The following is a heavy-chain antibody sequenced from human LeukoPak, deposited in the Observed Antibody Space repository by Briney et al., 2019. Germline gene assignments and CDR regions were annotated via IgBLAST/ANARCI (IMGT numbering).Heavy chain of an antibody. CDR1: GFSFSSYA. CDR3: ARDRGEGGLLLPPHLGF. J-gene: IGHJ4*02. CDR2: ISGSGGST. Sequence: PGGSLKLSCAASGFSFSSYALTWVRQAPGKGLEWVSTISGSGGSTNYAESVKGRFTISRDNSKKTLYLQMNSLTAEDIGVYYCARDRGEGGLLLPPHLGFWGQGTLVTVSS. D-gene: IGHD3-10*01. V-gene: IGHV3-23*01.